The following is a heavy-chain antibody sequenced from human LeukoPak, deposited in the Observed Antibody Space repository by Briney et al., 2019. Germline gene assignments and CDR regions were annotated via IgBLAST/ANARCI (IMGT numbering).Heavy chain of an antibody. CDR3: AKASVGGWLLQASFDY. CDR2: MSYDEGTK. CDR1: GFTFSTYA. D-gene: IGHD3-22*01. V-gene: IGHV3-30-3*01. J-gene: IGHJ4*02. Sequence: GGSLRLSCAASGFTFSTYAMHWVRQAPGKGLEWVAHMSYDEGTKYYADSVKGRFTISRDNSKNTLYLQMNSLRAEDTAVYYCAKASVGGWLLQASFDYWGQGTLVTVSS.